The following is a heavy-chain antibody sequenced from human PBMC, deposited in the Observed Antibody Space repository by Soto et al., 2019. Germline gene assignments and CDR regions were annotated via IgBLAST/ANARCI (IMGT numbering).Heavy chain of an antibody. V-gene: IGHV3-48*01. CDR1: GFTFSSYS. Sequence: EVQLVESGGGLVQPGGSLRLSCAASGFTFSSYSMNWVRQAPGKGLEWVSYISSSSSTIYYADSMKGRFTISRDNAKNSLYLQMNSLRAEDTAVYYCARSYGYPDAFDIWGQGTMVTVSS. J-gene: IGHJ3*02. CDR3: ARSYGYPDAFDI. D-gene: IGHD5-18*01. CDR2: ISSSSSTI.